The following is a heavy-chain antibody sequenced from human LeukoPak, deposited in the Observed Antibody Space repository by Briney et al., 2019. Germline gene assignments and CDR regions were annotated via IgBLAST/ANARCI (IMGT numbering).Heavy chain of an antibody. CDR2: ISYDGSNK. V-gene: IGHV3-30-3*01. J-gene: IGHJ6*02. CDR3: ARDDGVRYFDWFYYGMDV. D-gene: IGHD3-9*01. CDR1: GFTFSSYA. Sequence: PGGSLRLSCAASGFTFSSYAMHWVRQAPGKGLEWVAVISYDGSNKYYADSVKGRFTISRDNSKNTLYLQMNSLRAEDTAVYYCARDDGVRYFDWFYYGMDVWGQGTTVTVSS.